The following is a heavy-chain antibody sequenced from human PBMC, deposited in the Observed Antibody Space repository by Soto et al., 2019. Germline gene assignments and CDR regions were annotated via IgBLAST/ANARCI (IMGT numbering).Heavy chain of an antibody. Sequence: GGSLRLPCAASGFTFSSYWMSWVRQAPGKGLEWVANIKQDGSEKYYVDSVKGRFTISRDNAKNSLYLQMNSLRAEETAVYYWARDSSSGWYVWFDPWGQGTLVTV. V-gene: IGHV3-7*03. D-gene: IGHD6-19*01. CDR1: GFTFSSYW. CDR3: ARDSSSGWYVWFDP. J-gene: IGHJ5*02. CDR2: IKQDGSEK.